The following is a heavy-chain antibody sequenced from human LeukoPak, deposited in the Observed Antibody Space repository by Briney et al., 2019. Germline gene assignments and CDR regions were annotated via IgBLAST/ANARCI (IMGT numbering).Heavy chain of an antibody. D-gene: IGHD2-21*02. CDR2: NYPGDSDT. CDR1: EYSFTSYW. V-gene: IGHV5-51*01. CDR3: ALAYCGGGCQNQYFQH. Sequence: GESLKISCKGSEYSFTSYWIGWVRQVPGQGLEWIGINYPGDSDTRYSPSFHGQVTISADKSISTAYLQWSSLKASDTAMYYCALAYCGGGCQNQYFQHWGQGTLVTVSS. J-gene: IGHJ1*01.